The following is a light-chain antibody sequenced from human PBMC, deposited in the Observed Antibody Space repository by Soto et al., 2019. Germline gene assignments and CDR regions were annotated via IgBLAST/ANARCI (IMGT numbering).Light chain of an antibody. CDR2: KAS. CDR3: QQYNSYPLT. J-gene: IGKJ4*01. Sequence: DIHMTQSPSTLSASVGDRVTITCRASQSVSSWLAWYQQKPGKAPKLLIYKASTLESGGPSSFSGSGSGTDFTLTISSLQPDDFATYYCQQYNSYPLTFGGGTKVEIK. V-gene: IGKV1-5*03. CDR1: QSVSSW.